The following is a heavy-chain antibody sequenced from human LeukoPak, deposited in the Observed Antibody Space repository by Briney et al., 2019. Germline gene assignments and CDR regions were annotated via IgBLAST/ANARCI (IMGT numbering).Heavy chain of an antibody. V-gene: IGHV3-23*01. J-gene: IGHJ4*02. CDR2: ISGSGGST. CDR3: AKCIVGATAPFDY. Sequence: PGGSLRLSCAASGFTVSSNYMSWVRQAPGKGLEWVSAISGSGGSTYYADSVKGRFTISRDNSKNTLYLQMNSLRAEDTAVYYCAKCIVGATAPFDYWGQGTLVTVSS. CDR1: GFTVSSNY. D-gene: IGHD1-26*01.